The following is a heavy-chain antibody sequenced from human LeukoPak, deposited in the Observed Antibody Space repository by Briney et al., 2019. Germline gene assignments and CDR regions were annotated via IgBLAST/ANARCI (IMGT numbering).Heavy chain of an antibody. J-gene: IGHJ4*02. D-gene: IGHD1-14*01. CDR3: AREGVLPLDY. CDR1: GGSISSSSYY. Sequence: SETLSLTCTVSGGSISSSSYYWGWIRQPPGKGLEWIGSIYYSGSTYYNPSLKGRVTISVDTSKNQFSLKLSSVTAADTAVYYCAREGVLPLDYWGQGTLVTVSS. V-gene: IGHV4-39*02. CDR2: IYYSGST.